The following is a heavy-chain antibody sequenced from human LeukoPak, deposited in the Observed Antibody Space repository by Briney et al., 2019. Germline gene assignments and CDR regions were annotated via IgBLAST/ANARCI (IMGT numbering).Heavy chain of an antibody. CDR3: ATELPIKTSGYEMGY. CDR2: FDPEDGET. CDR1: GYTFTGYY. Sequence: ASVKVSCKASGYTFTGYYMHWVRQAPGKGLEWMGGFDPEDGETIYAQKFQGRVTMTEDTSTDTAYMELSSLRSEDTAVYYCATELPIKTSGYEMGYWGQGTLVTVSS. D-gene: IGHD5-12*01. V-gene: IGHV1-24*01. J-gene: IGHJ4*02.